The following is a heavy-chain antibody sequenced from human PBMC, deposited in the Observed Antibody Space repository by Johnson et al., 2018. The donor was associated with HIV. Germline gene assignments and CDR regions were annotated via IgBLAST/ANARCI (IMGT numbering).Heavy chain of an antibody. J-gene: IGHJ3*02. CDR3: AKTYYDVWGGYYGALDI. CDR2: ISYDGSDK. D-gene: IGHD3-3*01. Sequence: QVQLVESGGGVVQPGRSLRLSCAASGFTFSSYGMHWVRQAPGKGLEWVAVISYDGSDKYYADSVKGRFTISRDNSKNTLYLQMNSLRAEDTAVYYCAKTYYDVWGGYYGALDIWVQGIMVTVSS. CDR1: GFTFSSYG. V-gene: IGHV3-30*18.